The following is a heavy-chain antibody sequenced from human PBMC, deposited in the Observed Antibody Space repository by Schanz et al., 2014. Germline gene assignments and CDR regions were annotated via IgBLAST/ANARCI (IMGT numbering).Heavy chain of an antibody. CDR2: ISGSSIHK. CDR3: ARFLARYQYYGVDV. D-gene: IGHD3-3*01. CDR1: GFIFSNSW. V-gene: IGHV3-11*05. Sequence: QAQLVESGGGVVQPGRSLRLSCAASGFIFSNSWMSWVRQAPGKGLEWVSHISGSSIHKNYADSVKGRFSISRDNGETSVYLQINSLRVEDTAVYYCARFLARYQYYGVDVWGQGTTVIVSS. J-gene: IGHJ6*02.